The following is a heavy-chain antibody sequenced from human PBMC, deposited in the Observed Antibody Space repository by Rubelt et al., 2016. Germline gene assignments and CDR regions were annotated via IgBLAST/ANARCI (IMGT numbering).Heavy chain of an antibody. V-gene: IGHV3-53*01. CDR3: ARGGMDV. CDR1: GFTVSSNY. J-gene: IGHJ6*02. CDR2: ISSGGST. Sequence: EVQLVESGGGLIQPGGSLRLSCAASGFTVSSNYMSWVRQAPGQGLEWVSVISSGGSTYSAASVKGRFTISRDNSKNKMDVQMNSRRDEETAVYYGARGGMDVWGQGTTVTVSS.